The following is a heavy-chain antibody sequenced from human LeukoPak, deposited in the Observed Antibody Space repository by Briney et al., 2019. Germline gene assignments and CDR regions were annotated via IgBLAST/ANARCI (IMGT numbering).Heavy chain of an antibody. V-gene: IGHV4-39*07. CDR3: ARVSWDYNWFDP. J-gene: IGHJ5*02. CDR1: GGSISSSSYY. CDR2: IYYSGST. Sequence: SETLSLTCTVSGGSISSSSYYWGWIRQPPGKGLEWIGSIYYSGSTYYNPSLKSRVTISVDTSKNQFSLKLSSVTAADTAVYYCARVSWDYNWFDPWGQGTLVTVSS. D-gene: IGHD6-13*01.